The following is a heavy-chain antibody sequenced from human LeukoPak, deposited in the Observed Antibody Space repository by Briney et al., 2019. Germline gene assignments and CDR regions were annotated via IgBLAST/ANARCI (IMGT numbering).Heavy chain of an antibody. Sequence: ASETLSLTCAVYGGSFSGYYWSWIRQPPGKGLEWIGYIYYSGSTNHNPSLKSRVTISVDTSKNQFSLKLSSVTAADTAVYYCARVGITMVRGVKAIDAFDIWGQGTMVTVSS. V-gene: IGHV4-59*01. CDR2: IYYSGST. CDR3: ARVGITMVRGVKAIDAFDI. CDR1: GGSFSGYY. D-gene: IGHD3-10*01. J-gene: IGHJ3*02.